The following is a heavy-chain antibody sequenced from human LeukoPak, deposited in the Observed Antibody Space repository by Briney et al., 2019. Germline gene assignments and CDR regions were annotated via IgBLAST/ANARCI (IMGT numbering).Heavy chain of an antibody. V-gene: IGHV5-51*01. J-gene: IGHJ6*02. CDR2: IYPGDSDT. Sequence: GESLKISCKGSGYSFTSCWIGWVRQMPGKGLEWMGIIYPGDSDTRYSPSFQGQVTISADKSISTAYLQWSSLKASDTAMYYCARAGVVRGYYYYYGMDVWGQGTTVTVSS. D-gene: IGHD3-10*01. CDR3: ARAGVVRGYYYYYGMDV. CDR1: GYSFTSCW.